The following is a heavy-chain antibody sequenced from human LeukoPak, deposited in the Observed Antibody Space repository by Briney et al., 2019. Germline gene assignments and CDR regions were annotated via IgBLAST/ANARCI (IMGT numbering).Heavy chain of an antibody. D-gene: IGHD3-10*01. CDR3: TRDTMVRGVILNWFDP. J-gene: IGHJ5*02. CDR2: IRSKAYGGTT. CDR1: GFTFGDYA. Sequence: GGSLRLSCTASGFTFGDYAMSWVRQAPGKGLKWVGFIRSKAYGGTTEYAASVKGRFTISRDDSKSIAYLQMNSLKTEDTAVYYCTRDTMVRGVILNWFDPWGQGTLVTVSS. V-gene: IGHV3-49*04.